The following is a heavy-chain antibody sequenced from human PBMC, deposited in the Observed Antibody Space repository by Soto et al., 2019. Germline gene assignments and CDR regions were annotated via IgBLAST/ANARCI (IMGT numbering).Heavy chain of an antibody. Sequence: QVQLQESGPGLVKPSETLSLTCTVTGGSTSSYYWSWLRQPPGKGLEWIGYNSYSGSTDYNPSLKSRGTISVDTSTTQFSLKLSSATAADTAVYYWARHGGSYSFDYWGQGTLVTVSS. CDR1: GGSTSSYY. CDR3: ARHGGSYSFDY. J-gene: IGHJ4*02. V-gene: IGHV4-59*08. D-gene: IGHD1-26*01. CDR2: NSYSGST.